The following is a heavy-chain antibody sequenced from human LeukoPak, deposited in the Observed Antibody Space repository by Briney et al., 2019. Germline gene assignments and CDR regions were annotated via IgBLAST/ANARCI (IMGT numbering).Heavy chain of an antibody. CDR2: ISSSSSYI. CDR1: GFAFSSYS. J-gene: IGHJ1*01. CDR3: ARDPYGDYAEYFQH. D-gene: IGHD4-17*01. Sequence: GGSLRLSCAASGFAFSSYSMNWVRQAPGKGLEWVSSISSSSSYIYYADSVKGRFTISRDNAKNSLYLQMNSLRAEDTAVYYCARDPYGDYAEYFQHWGQGTLVTVSS. V-gene: IGHV3-21*01.